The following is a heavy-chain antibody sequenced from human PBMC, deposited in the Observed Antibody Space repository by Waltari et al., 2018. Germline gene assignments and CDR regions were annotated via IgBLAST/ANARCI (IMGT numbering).Heavy chain of an antibody. CDR1: GVPFSGYA. J-gene: IGHJ4*02. CDR3: AKDVATTTSPSDY. Sequence: VQLVESGGGVVQHGGSLRLSCAASGVPFSGYAMQWVRQAPGRGLEWVAFIRHDGSDKYYTASVKGRFTITRDNSKNTLYLEMNSLRAEDTAIYYCAKDVATTTSPSDYWGQGTPVTVSS. CDR2: IRHDGSDK. V-gene: IGHV3-30*02. D-gene: IGHD2-21*01.